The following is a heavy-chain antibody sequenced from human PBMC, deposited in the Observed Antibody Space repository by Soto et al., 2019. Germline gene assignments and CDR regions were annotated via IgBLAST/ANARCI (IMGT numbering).Heavy chain of an antibody. CDR2: ISGSGGST. J-gene: IGHJ6*02. D-gene: IGHD6-13*01. V-gene: IGHV3-23*01. CDR3: AKSTGAAAGYYYYYGMDV. Sequence: GGSLRLSCAASGFTFSSYAMSWVRQAPGKGLEWVSAISGSGGSTYYADSVKGRFTISRDSSKNTLYLQMNSLRAEDTAVYYCAKSTGAAAGYYYYYGMDVWGQGTTVTVSS. CDR1: GFTFSSYA.